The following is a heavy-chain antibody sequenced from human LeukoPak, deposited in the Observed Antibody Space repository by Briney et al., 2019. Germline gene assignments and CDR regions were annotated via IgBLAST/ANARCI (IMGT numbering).Heavy chain of an antibody. D-gene: IGHD4-11*01. Sequence: GRSLRLSCAASGFTFSSYAMHWVRQAPGKGLEWVAVISYDGSNKYYADSVKGRFTISRDNAKNTLYLEVNSLTAEDTAVYYCARGNSHSFDYWGQGALVTVSS. CDR2: ISYDGSNK. CDR3: ARGNSHSFDY. J-gene: IGHJ4*02. CDR1: GFTFSSYA. V-gene: IGHV3-30-3*01.